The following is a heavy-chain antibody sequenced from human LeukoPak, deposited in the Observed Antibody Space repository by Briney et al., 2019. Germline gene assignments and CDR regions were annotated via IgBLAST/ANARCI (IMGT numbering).Heavy chain of an antibody. D-gene: IGHD3-10*01. Sequence: PGGSLRLSCAASGFTFSSYGMHWVRQAPGKGLEWVAFIRYDGSNKYYADSVKGRFTISRDNSKNTLYLQMNSLRAEDTAVYYCAKHHTMVREPDAFDIWGQGTMVTVSS. J-gene: IGHJ3*02. V-gene: IGHV3-30*02. CDR3: AKHHTMVREPDAFDI. CDR1: GFTFSSYG. CDR2: IRYDGSNK.